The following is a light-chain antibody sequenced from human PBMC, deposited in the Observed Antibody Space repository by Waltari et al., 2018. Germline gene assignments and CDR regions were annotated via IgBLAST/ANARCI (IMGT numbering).Light chain of an antibody. J-gene: IGLJ3*02. CDR1: SREVGPYNL. V-gene: IGLV2-23*01. CDR3: CSYAGSGSWV. Sequence: QSALTQPASVSGSPGQSISISCLGTSREVGPYNLFSWYQHPPGKAPKLIVFEASKRPSGVSNRFSGSKAANTASLIISGLQADDEADYYCCSYAGSGSWVFGGGTKVTVI. CDR2: EAS.